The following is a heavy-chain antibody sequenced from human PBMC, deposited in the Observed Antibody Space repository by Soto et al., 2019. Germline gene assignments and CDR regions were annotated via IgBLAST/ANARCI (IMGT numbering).Heavy chain of an antibody. V-gene: IGHV4-59*08. CDR3: ERHISGDDVHYPH. Sequence: PSETLSLTCTVSGGSISSDYWSWIRQPPVKGLEWIGYIYYSGSTNYNPSLKSRVTISVDTSKNQFSLKLSSVTAADTVVYYCERHISGDDVHYPHPGRGTPVTVSA. D-gene: IGHD4-17*01. CDR1: GGSISSDY. CDR2: IYYSGST. J-gene: IGHJ1*01.